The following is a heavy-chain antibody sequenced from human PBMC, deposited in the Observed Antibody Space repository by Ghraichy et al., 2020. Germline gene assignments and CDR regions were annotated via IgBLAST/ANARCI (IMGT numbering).Heavy chain of an antibody. CDR1: GFTFSSYA. V-gene: IGHV3-23*01. CDR2: ISGSGGST. CDR3: AKDHLFAPEGDIVAPWEFDY. J-gene: IGHJ4*02. Sequence: GGSLRLSCAASGFTFSSYAMSWVRQAPGKGLEWVSAISGSGGSTYYADSVKGRFTISRDNSKNTLYLQMNSLRAEDTAVYYCAKDHLFAPEGDIVAPWEFDYWGQGTLVTVSS. D-gene: IGHD5-12*01.